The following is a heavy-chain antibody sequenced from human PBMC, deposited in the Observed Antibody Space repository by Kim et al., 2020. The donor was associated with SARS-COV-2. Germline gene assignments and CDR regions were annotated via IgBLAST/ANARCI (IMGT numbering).Heavy chain of an antibody. J-gene: IGHJ6*02. CDR3: ARGNYHGMDV. V-gene: IGHV3-74*01. CDR2: ST. Sequence: STIYADSVTGRLTISRDNAKNTMYLQMNSLRAEDTALYYWARGNYHGMDVWGQGTTVTVSS.